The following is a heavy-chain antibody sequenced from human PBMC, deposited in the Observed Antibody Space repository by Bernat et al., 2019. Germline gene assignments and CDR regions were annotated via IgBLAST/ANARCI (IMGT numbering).Heavy chain of an antibody. CDR1: GFSLSTTAVA. J-gene: IGHJ4*02. CDR3: AHRRPGDSSSFRYFDY. D-gene: IGHD6-6*01. Sequence: QITLKESGPTLVKPTQTLTLTCTFSGFSLSTTAVAVAWIRQPPGKALEWLALIYWDDDKRYSPSLNNRLTITKDTSKNQVLLTMTNMDPVDTATYYCAHRRPGDSSSFRYFDYWGQGTLVTVSS. CDR2: IYWDDDK. V-gene: IGHV2-5*02.